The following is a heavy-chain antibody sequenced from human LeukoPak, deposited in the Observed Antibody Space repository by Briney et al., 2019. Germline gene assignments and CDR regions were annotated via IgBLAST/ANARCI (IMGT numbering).Heavy chain of an antibody. CDR2: IYHSGST. CDR1: GGSISSGGYS. CDR3: ARAFHGMDV. J-gene: IGHJ6*02. Sequence: PSETLSLTCTVSGGSISSGGYSWSWIRQPPGKGLEWIGYIYHSGSTYYNSSLKSRVTISVDRSKNQFSLKLSSVTAADTAVYYCARAFHGMDVWGQGTRVTVSS. D-gene: IGHD2/OR15-2a*01. V-gene: IGHV4-30-2*01.